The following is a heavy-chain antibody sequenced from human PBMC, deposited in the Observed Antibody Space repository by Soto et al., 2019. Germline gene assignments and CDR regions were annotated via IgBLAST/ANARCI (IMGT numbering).Heavy chain of an antibody. V-gene: IGHV1-69*13. J-gene: IGHJ5*02. CDR2: IIPIFGTA. CDR3: ARDTQGDSSGYLGWFDP. CDR1: GGTFSSYA. D-gene: IGHD3-22*01. Sequence: SVKVSCKASGGTFSSYAISWVRQAPGQGLEWMGGIIPIFGTANYAQKFQGRVTITADESTSTAYMELSSLRSEDTAVYYCARDTQGDSSGYLGWFDPWGQGTLVTVSS.